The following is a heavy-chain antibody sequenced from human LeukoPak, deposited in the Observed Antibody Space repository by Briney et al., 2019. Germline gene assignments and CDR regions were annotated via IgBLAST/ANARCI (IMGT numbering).Heavy chain of an antibody. CDR2: INSDGSST. Sequence: PGGSLRLSCAASGFTFSSYGMHWVRQAPGKGLVWVSRINSDGSSTSYADSVRGRFTISRDNAKNTLYLQMNSLRAEDTAVYYCASNSDYGDFSYSDYWGQGTLVTVSS. D-gene: IGHD4-17*01. V-gene: IGHV3-74*01. CDR1: GFTFSSYG. J-gene: IGHJ4*02. CDR3: ASNSDYGDFSYSDY.